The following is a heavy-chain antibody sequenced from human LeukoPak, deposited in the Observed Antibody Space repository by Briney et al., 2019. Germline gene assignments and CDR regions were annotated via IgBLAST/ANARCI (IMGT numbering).Heavy chain of an antibody. Sequence: GASVKVSCKASGGTFSSYAISWVRQAPGQGLEWMGGIIPIFGTANYAQKFQGRVTITADESTSTAYMELSSLRSEDTAVYYCAREDGYSYGSYFDYWGQGTLVTVPS. CDR3: AREDGYSYGSYFDY. CDR1: GGTFSSYA. V-gene: IGHV1-69*13. CDR2: IIPIFGTA. D-gene: IGHD5-18*01. J-gene: IGHJ4*02.